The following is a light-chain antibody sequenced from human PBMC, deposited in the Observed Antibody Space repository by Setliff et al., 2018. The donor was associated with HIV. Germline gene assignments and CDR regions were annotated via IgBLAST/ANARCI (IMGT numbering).Light chain of an antibody. CDR2: DVS. CDR3: SSYTSSGTI. CDR1: STDMGGYDY. Sequence: QSVLAQPASVSGSPGQSITISCTGTSTDMGGYDYVSWYQQHPGKAPKLMIYDVSNRPSGVSNRFSGSKSGNTASLAISGLQADDQANYYCSSYTSSGTIFGGGTKVT. V-gene: IGLV2-14*03. J-gene: IGLJ2*01.